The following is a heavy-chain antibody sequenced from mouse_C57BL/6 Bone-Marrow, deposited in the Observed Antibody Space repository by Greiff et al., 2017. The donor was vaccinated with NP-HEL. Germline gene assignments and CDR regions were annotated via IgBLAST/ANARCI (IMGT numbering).Heavy chain of an antibody. Sequence: EVMLVESGGGLVQPGESLKLSCESNEYEFPSHDMSWVRKTPEKRLELVAAINSDGGSTYYPDTMERRFIISRDNTKKTLYLQMSSLRSEDTALYYCARHAVTGDSPAWFAYWGQGTLVTVSA. CDR2: INSDGGST. J-gene: IGHJ3*01. CDR3: ARHAVTGDSPAWFAY. D-gene: IGHD2-12*01. CDR1: EYEFPSHD. V-gene: IGHV5-2*03.